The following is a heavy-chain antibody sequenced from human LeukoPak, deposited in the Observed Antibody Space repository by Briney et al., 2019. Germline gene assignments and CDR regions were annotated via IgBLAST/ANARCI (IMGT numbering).Heavy chain of an antibody. CDR1: GGSISGFY. J-gene: IGHJ4*02. CDR2: IYYSGST. CDR3: ARHQFTGLAA. Sequence: SETLSLTCTVSGGSISGFYWSWIRQPPGKGLGWIGYIYYSGSTNYNPCLKSRVTISVDTSKNQFSLKLNSVTAADTAVYYCARHQFTGLAAWGQGTLVTVSS. V-gene: IGHV4-59*08. D-gene: IGHD6-25*01.